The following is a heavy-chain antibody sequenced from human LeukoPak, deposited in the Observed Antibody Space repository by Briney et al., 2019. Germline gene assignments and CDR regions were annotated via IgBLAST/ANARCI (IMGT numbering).Heavy chain of an antibody. V-gene: IGHV3-30*18. J-gene: IGHJ3*02. CDR3: AKDRYDSSGNAFDI. Sequence: GGSLRLSCAASGFTFSSYGMHWVRQAPGKGLGWVAVISYDGSNKYYADSVKGRFTISRDNSKNTLYLQMNSLRAEDTAVYYCAKDRYDSSGNAFDIWGQGTMVTVSS. CDR1: GFTFSSYG. D-gene: IGHD3-22*01. CDR2: ISYDGSNK.